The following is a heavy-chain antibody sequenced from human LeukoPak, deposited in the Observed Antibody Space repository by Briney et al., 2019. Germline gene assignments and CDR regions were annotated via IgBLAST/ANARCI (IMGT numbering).Heavy chain of an antibody. CDR3: ARVPGSSGWNYYFDY. D-gene: IGHD6-19*01. J-gene: IGHJ4*02. CDR2: ISSGGNTV. Sequence: PGGSLRLSRAASGVTFSSYEMNWVRQAPGKGLEWVSYISSGGNTVHYADSVKGRFTISRDNTKNSLYLQMNSLRAEDTAVYYCARVPGSSGWNYYFDYWGQGTLVTVSS. V-gene: IGHV3-48*03. CDR1: GVTFSSYE.